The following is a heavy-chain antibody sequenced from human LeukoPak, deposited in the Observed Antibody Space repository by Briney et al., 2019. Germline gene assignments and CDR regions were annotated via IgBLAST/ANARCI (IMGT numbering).Heavy chain of an antibody. J-gene: IGHJ6*02. D-gene: IGHD6-13*01. CDR3: ARGRGVAAAGPPRYGMDV. V-gene: IGHV3-13*05. CDR1: GFTFSSYD. CDR2: IGTAGDP. Sequence: GGSLRLSCAASGFTFSSYDMHWVRQATGKGLEWVSAIGTAGDPYYPSSVKGRFTISRENAKNSLYLQMNSLRAGDTAVYYCARGRGVAAAGPPRYGMDVWGQGTTVTVSS.